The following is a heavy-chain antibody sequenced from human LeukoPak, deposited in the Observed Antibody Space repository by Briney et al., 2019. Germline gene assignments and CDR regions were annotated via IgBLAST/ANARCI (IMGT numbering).Heavy chain of an antibody. D-gene: IGHD3-3*01. Sequence: ASVKVSCKASGGTFSSYAISWVRQAPGQGLEWTGGIIPIFGTANYAQKFQGRVTITTDESTSTAYMELSSLRSEDTAVYYCARDRAVNYDFWSGGGFDAFDIWGQGTMVTVSS. CDR1: GGTFSSYA. V-gene: IGHV1-69*05. CDR2: IIPIFGTA. CDR3: ARDRAVNYDFWSGGGFDAFDI. J-gene: IGHJ3*02.